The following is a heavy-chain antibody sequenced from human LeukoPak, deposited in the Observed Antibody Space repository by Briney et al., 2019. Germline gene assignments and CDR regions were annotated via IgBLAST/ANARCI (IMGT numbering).Heavy chain of an antibody. V-gene: IGHV3-11*04. D-gene: IGHD1-26*01. CDR1: GFTFSDYY. CDR3: AREGEWELRLDY. CDR2: ISSSSRAI. Sequence: PGGSPRLSCAASGFTFSDYYMSWIRQAPGKGLEWVSYISSSSRAIFYADSVKGRFTISRDNAKNSLYLQMNSLRGEDTAVYYCAREGEWELRLDYWGQGTLVTVSS. J-gene: IGHJ4*02.